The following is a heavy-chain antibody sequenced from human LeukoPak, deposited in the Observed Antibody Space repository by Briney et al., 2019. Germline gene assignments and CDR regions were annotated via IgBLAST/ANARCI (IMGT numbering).Heavy chain of an antibody. J-gene: IGHJ5*02. CDR3: ATAGVGEGGYNWFDP. V-gene: IGHV1-8*01. CDR2: MNPNSGNT. CDR1: GYTFTSYD. D-gene: IGHD3-10*01. Sequence: GASVKVSCKASGYTFTSYDINWVRQATGQGLEWMGWMNPNSGNTGYAQKFQGRVTMTEDTSTDTAYMELSSLRSEDTAVYYCATAGVGEGGYNWFDPWGQGTLVTVSS.